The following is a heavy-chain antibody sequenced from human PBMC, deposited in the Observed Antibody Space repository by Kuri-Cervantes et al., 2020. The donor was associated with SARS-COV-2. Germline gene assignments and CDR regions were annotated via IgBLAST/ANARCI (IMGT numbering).Heavy chain of an antibody. J-gene: IGHJ4*02. CDR1: GGSVNSGSYY. D-gene: IGHD2-2*01. Sequence: SETLSLTCTVSGGSVNSGSYYWSWIRQPPGKGLEWIGDIFYSGRTNYNPSLKGRVTISVDTSKNQISLKLSSVTAADTAVYYCASRGLTVVPTWGQGILVTVSS. CDR3: ASRGLTVVPT. V-gene: IGHV4-61*01. CDR2: IFYSGRT.